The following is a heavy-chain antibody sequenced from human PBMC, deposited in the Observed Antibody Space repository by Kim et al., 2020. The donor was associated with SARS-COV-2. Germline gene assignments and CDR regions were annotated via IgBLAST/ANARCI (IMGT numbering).Heavy chain of an antibody. J-gene: IGHJ4*02. V-gene: IGHV4-59*01. Sequence: SETLSLTCTVSDDSISSYYWSWVRRPPGKGLEWIGYVSDSGSTNYNPSLKSRVTLSVDTSKNQVSLNLNSVTAADTAVYYCARGGVRGMITFLDSWGQGT. CDR3: ARGGVRGMITFLDS. D-gene: IGHD3-16*01. CDR1: DDSISSYY. CDR2: VSDSGST.